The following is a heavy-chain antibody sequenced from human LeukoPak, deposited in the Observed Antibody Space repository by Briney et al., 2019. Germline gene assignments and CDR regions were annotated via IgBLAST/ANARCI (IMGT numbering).Heavy chain of an antibody. CDR1: GFTFSSYG. J-gene: IGHJ4*02. V-gene: IGHV3-30*03. Sequence: GGSLRLSCAASGFTFSSYGMHWVRQAPGKGLEWVAVISYDGSNKYYADSVKGRFTISRDNSKNTMYLQMNSLRAEDTAAYYCARASQWLAFDYWGQGTLVTVSS. CDR3: ARASQWLAFDY. CDR2: ISYDGSNK. D-gene: IGHD6-19*01.